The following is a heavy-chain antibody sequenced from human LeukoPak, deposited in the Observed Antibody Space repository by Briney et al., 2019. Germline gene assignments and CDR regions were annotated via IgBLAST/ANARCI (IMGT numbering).Heavy chain of an antibody. V-gene: IGHV3-23*01. CDR2: ISGNGGST. J-gene: IGHJ6*03. CDR1: GFTFSSYG. CDR3: AKVYSSMVRGVNYYMDV. Sequence: GGSLRLSCAASGFTFSSYGMSWVRQAPGKGLEWVSAISGNGGSTYYADSVKGRFTISRDNSKNTLYLQMNSLRAEDTAVYYCAKVYSSMVRGVNYYMDVWGKGTTVTISS. D-gene: IGHD3-10*01.